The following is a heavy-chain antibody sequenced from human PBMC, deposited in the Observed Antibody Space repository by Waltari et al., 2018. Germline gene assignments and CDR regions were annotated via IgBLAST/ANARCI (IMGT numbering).Heavy chain of an antibody. CDR2: IYYSGST. Sequence: QLQLQESGPGLVKPSETLSLTCTVSGGSISSSSYYWGWIRQPPGKGLEWIGSIYYSGSTYYNPSLKSRVTISVDTSKNQFSLKLSSVTAADTAVYYCAKGAPYYYMDVWGKGTTVTISS. D-gene: IGHD3-16*01. V-gene: IGHV4-39*07. CDR3: AKGAPYYYMDV. J-gene: IGHJ6*03. CDR1: GGSISSSSYY.